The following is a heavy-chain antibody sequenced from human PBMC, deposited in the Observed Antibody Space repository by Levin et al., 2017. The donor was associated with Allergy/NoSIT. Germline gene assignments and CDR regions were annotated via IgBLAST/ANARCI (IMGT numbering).Heavy chain of an antibody. Sequence: GESLKISCEASGYSFRSYGINWVRQAPGQGLEWMGWISTYNGNTIYALRFQGRVTMTTDTSTNTVYMELRSLRSDDTGVYYCAREISMVRGRGRQNWLDPWGQGTLVTVSS. CDR1: GYSFRSYG. V-gene: IGHV1-18*04. CDR2: ISTYNGNT. J-gene: IGHJ5*02. CDR3: AREISMVRGRGRQNWLDP. D-gene: IGHD3-10*01.